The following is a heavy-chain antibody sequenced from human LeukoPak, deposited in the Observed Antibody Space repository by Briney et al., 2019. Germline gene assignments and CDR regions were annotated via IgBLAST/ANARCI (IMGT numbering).Heavy chain of an antibody. D-gene: IGHD3-16*01. V-gene: IGHV3-23*01. CDR1: GFTFSRYA. CDR3: SKDRLGGPYFFHY. J-gene: IGHJ4*02. Sequence: PGGSLRLSLAAFGFTFSRYAIRLVRQAPGKGAGLGSAISWWGWCTYLGNSVKGRFTISRDNSKNTLYLQINSLRGEDTGVYFCSKDRLGGPYFFHYWGQGTLVTVSP. CDR2: ISWWGWCT.